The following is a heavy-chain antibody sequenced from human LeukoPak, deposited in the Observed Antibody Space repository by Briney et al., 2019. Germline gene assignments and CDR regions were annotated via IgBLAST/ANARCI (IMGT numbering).Heavy chain of an antibody. V-gene: IGHV4-4*07. CDR3: ATNYTAVSAFDS. CDR2: IYTRGST. D-gene: IGHD6-19*01. Sequence: PSETLSLTRTVSGGSINSYYWNWIRQPAGKGLEWIGHIYTRGSTKYNPSLKSRVTMSIDTSKNQFSLNLYSVTAADTAVYYCATNYTAVSAFDSWGQGTLVTVSS. CDR1: GGSINSYY. J-gene: IGHJ4*02.